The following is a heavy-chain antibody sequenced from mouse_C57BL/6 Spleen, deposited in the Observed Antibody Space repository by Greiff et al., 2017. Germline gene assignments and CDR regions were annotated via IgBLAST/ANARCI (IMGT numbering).Heavy chain of an antibody. D-gene: IGHD2-4*01. V-gene: IGHV1-82*01. CDR2: IYPGDGDT. J-gene: IGHJ2*01. CDR1: GYAFSSSW. Sequence: QVQLKESGPELVKPGASVKISCKASGYAFSSSWMNWVKQRPGKGLEWIGRIYPGDGDTNYNGKFKGKATLTEDKSSSTAYMQLSSLTSEDSAVYFCAREGGLRRGADYWGQGTTLTVSS. CDR3: AREGGLRRGADY.